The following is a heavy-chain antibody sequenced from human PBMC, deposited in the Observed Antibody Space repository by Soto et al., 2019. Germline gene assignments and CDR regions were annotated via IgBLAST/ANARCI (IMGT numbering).Heavy chain of an antibody. Sequence: SETLSLTCTVSGGSISSSSYYWGWIRQPPGKGLEWIGSIYYSGSTYYNPSLKSRVTISVDTSKNQFSLKLSSVAAADTAVYYCARHLGSGSRCDYWGQGTLVTVSS. CDR3: ARHLGSGSRCDY. CDR1: GGSISSSSYY. D-gene: IGHD3-10*01. V-gene: IGHV4-39*01. CDR2: IYYSGST. J-gene: IGHJ4*02.